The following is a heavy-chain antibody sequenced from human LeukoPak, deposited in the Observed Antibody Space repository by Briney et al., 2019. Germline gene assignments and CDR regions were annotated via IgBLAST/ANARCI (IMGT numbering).Heavy chain of an antibody. V-gene: IGHV4-4*02. CDR3: ARHRAGSNTFDY. D-gene: IGHD4-11*01. CDR1: GGSINNNNW. J-gene: IGHJ4*02. Sequence: SETLSLTCAVAGGSINNNNWWSWVRQTPGQGLEWIGEIHRSGGTNYNPSLKDRVTISEDKSKNQFSLRLSSVTAADTAMYYCARHRAGSNTFDYWGQGTLVTVSS. CDR2: IHRSGGT.